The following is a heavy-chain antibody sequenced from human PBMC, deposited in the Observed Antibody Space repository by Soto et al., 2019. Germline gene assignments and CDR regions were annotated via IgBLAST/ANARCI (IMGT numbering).Heavy chain of an antibody. Sequence: EVQLLESGGGLVQPGGSLRLSCAASGFTFSNYAMSWVRQAPGKGLEWVSSITGSGDYTYYADSVKGRFTISRDNSKNTLYLQMNSLRAEYTAVYYCAKARYYDSTGYLYYFDYWGQGTLVTVSS. D-gene: IGHD3-22*01. CDR3: AKARYYDSTGYLYYFDY. CDR2: ITGSGDYT. J-gene: IGHJ4*02. V-gene: IGHV3-23*01. CDR1: GFTFSNYA.